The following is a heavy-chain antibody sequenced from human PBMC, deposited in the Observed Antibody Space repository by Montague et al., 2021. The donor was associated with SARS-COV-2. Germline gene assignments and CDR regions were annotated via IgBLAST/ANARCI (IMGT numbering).Heavy chain of an antibody. CDR2: IDWDDDK. V-gene: IGHV2-70*04. J-gene: IGHJ4*02. D-gene: IGHD3-9*01. CDR1: GFSLSTSGMR. Sequence: PALVKPTQTLTLTCTFSGFSLSTSGMRASWIRQPPGEALEWLARIDWDDDKFYSTSLKTRLTISKGTSKNQVVPTMTNMDPVDTATYYCARSYYDILTAYYTPFDYWGQGTLVTVSS. CDR3: ARSYYDILTAYYTPFDY.